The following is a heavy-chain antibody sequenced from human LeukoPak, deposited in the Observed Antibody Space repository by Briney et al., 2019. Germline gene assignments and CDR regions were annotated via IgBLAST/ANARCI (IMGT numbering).Heavy chain of an antibody. V-gene: IGHV3-30-3*01. CDR3: ARTSLSTVTTPYFDY. D-gene: IGHD4-17*01. J-gene: IGHJ4*02. Sequence: GGSLRLSCAASGFTFSSYAMHWVRQAPGKGLEWVAVISYDGRNKYYADSVKGRFTISRDNSKNTLYLQMNSLRAEDTAVYYCARTSLSTVTTPYFDYWGQGTLVTVSS. CDR1: GFTFSSYA. CDR2: ISYDGRNK.